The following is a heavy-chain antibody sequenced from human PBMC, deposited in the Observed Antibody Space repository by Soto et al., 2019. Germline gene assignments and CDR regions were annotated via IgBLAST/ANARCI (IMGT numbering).Heavy chain of an antibody. V-gene: IGHV4-59*01. Sequence: QVQLQESGPGLVKPSETLSLTCTVSGGSISSYYWSWIRQPPGKGLEWIGYIYYSGSTNYNPSLKSRVTISVDTSKNQFSLKLSSVTAADTAVYYCARVADYYDSSGYSPRDYWGQGTLVTVSS. CDR2: IYYSGST. CDR3: ARVADYYDSSGYSPRDY. J-gene: IGHJ4*02. D-gene: IGHD3-22*01. CDR1: GGSISSYY.